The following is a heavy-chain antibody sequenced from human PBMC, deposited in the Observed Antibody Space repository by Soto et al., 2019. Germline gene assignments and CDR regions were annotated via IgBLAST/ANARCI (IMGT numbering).Heavy chain of an antibody. CDR1: GFTFSSYG. D-gene: IGHD6-13*01. Sequence: QVQLVESGGGVVQPGRSLRLSCAASGFTFSSYGMHWVRQAPGKGLEWVAVIWYDGTNKYYADSVKGRFTISRDNSKNTLYLQINRLRAEDTAVYYCARDRWAVAGTRHYYGMDVWAQGPTVTVSS. V-gene: IGHV3-33*01. CDR2: IWYDGTNK. CDR3: ARDRWAVAGTRHYYGMDV. J-gene: IGHJ6*02.